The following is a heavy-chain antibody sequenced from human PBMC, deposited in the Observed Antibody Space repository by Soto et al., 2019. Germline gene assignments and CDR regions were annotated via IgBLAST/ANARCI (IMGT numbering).Heavy chain of an antibody. CDR1: GYTFTSYG. Sequence: ASVKVSCKASGYTFTSYGISWVRQAPGQGLEWMGWISAYNGNTNYAQKLQGSVTMTTDTSTSTAYMELRSLRSDDTAVYYCARVGPALAAPTYMDVWGQGTTVTVSS. J-gene: IGHJ6*02. CDR2: ISAYNGNT. V-gene: IGHV1-18*01. D-gene: IGHD6-25*01. CDR3: ARVGPALAAPTYMDV.